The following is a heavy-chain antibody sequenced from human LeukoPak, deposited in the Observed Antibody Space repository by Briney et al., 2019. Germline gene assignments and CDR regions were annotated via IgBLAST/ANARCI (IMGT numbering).Heavy chain of an antibody. CDR3: VGYSYGFSTNDY. V-gene: IGHV3-64D*06. CDR1: GFTFSTYS. J-gene: IGHJ4*02. CDR2: ISTNGDST. D-gene: IGHD5-18*01. Sequence: PGGSLRLSCSASGFTFSTYSMHWVRQAPGRGLEYVSAISTNGDSTYYADPVKDRFTISRDNSKNTLYLHMSSLRPEDTAVYYCVGYSYGFSTNDYWGQGTLVTVSS.